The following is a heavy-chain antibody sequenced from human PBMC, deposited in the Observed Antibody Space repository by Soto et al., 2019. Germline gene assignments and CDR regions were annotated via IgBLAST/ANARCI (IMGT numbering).Heavy chain of an antibody. CDR3: ARRYGDQFDY. J-gene: IGHJ4*02. D-gene: IGHD4-17*01. V-gene: IGHV4-59*01. CDR2: IYYSGST. CDR1: GGSISSYY. Sequence: QVQLQESGPGLVKPSETLSLTCTVSGGSISSYYWSWIRQPPGKGLEWIGYIYYSGSTNYNPSLXSXVXITXDKSKNQFSLKLSSVTAADTAVYYCARRYGDQFDYWGQGTLVTVSS.